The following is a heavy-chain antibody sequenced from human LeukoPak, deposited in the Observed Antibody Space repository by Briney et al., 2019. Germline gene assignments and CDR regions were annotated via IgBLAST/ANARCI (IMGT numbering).Heavy chain of an antibody. Sequence: ASVKVSCKASGGTFSSYAISWVRQAPGQGLEWMGRIIPIFGTANYAQKFQGRVTITTDESTSTAYMELSSLRSEDTAVYYCARRYSYGYNGAFDIWGQGTMVTVSS. J-gene: IGHJ3*02. CDR3: ARRYSYGYNGAFDI. D-gene: IGHD5-18*01. CDR1: GGTFSSYA. CDR2: IIPIFGTA. V-gene: IGHV1-69*05.